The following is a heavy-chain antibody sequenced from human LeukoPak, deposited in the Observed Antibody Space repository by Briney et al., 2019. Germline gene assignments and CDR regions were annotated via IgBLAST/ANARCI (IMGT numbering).Heavy chain of an antibody. D-gene: IGHD4-17*01. J-gene: IGHJ3*02. CDR3: ARPEEHGDYVHDAFAI. Sequence: GESLKISCKASGYRFTSYWIGWVRQMPGKGLEWMGIIYPGDSDTRYSPSFQGQVTISADKSISTAYLQWSSLKASDTAMYYCARPEEHGDYVHDAFAIWGEGTMVTVSS. CDR2: IYPGDSDT. V-gene: IGHV5-51*01. CDR1: GYRFTSYW.